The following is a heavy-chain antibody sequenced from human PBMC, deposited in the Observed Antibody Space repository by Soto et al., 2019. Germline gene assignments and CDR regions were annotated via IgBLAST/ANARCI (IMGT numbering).Heavy chain of an antibody. CDR1: GGSINTNDYY. J-gene: IGHJ3*01. D-gene: IGHD3-10*01. CDR3: ARDSFVRGLMTT. Sequence: QVQLQESGPRLVKPSQTLSLTCIVSGGSINTNDYYWAWLRHPPGQGLEGMVFIYYSGATYYNQSPKSRFSMSVETTKSQSARKVSSVTSADTANYSCARDSFVRGLMTTGGPGTMITV. CDR2: IYYSGAT. V-gene: IGHV4-30-4*01.